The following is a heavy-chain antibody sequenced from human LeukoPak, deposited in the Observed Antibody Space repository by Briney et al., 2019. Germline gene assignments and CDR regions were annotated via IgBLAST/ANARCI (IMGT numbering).Heavy chain of an antibody. CDR3: ARAEYNWNLDY. J-gene: IGHJ4*02. CDR2: IYTSGST. CDR1: GGSISSGSYY. Sequence: SETLSLTCTVSGGSISSGSYYWSWIRQPAGKGLEWIGRIYTSGSTSYNPSLKSRVTISVDTSKNQFSLKLSSVTAADTAVYYCARAEYNWNLDYWGQGTLVTVSS. V-gene: IGHV4-61*02. D-gene: IGHD1-20*01.